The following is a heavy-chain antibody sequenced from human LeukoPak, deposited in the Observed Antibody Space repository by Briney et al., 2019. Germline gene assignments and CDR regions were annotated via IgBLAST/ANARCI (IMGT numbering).Heavy chain of an antibody. CDR1: GFTFSAYS. CDR3: AKHRATYYYDSSGYRDAFDI. CDR2: ISGSISST. D-gene: IGHD3-22*01. J-gene: IGHJ3*02. V-gene: IGHV3-23*01. Sequence: GGSLRLSCAASGFTFSAYSMNWVRQAPGKGLEWVSVISGSISSTYYADSVKGRFTISRDNSKNTLYLQMNSLRAEDTAVYYCAKHRATYYYDSSGYRDAFDIWGQGTMVTVSS.